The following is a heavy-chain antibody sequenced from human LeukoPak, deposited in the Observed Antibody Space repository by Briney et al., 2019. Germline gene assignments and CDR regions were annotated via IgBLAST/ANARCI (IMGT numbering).Heavy chain of an antibody. CDR3: ARHGLGYSKPPYYFDY. V-gene: IGHV4-31*03. CDR1: GGSISSGGYY. CDR2: IYYSGST. D-gene: IGHD6-13*01. J-gene: IGHJ4*02. Sequence: SETLSLTCTVSGGSISSGGYYWSWIRQHPGKGLEWIGYIYYSGSTYYNSSLKSRVTISVDTSKNQFSLKLSSVTAADTAVYYCARHGLGYSKPPYYFDYWGQGTLVTVSS.